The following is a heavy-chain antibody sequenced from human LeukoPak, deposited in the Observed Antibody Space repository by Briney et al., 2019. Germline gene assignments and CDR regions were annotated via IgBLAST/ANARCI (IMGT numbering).Heavy chain of an antibody. J-gene: IGHJ4*02. V-gene: IGHV1-46*02. CDR1: GYTFNNYY. Sequence: ASVKVSCKASGYTFNNYYMYWVRQAPGQGLEWMGMNNPSGGGTSYAQKFQGRVTMTRDTSTRTVYMEVSSLKPEDMAVYYCARQGAYSSAIGMGYWGQGTLVTVSS. D-gene: IGHD6-19*01. CDR2: NNPSGGGT. CDR3: ARQGAYSSAIGMGY.